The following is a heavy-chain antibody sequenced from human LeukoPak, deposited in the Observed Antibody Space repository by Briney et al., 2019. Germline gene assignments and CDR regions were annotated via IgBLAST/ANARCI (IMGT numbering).Heavy chain of an antibody. CDR2: ISYDGSNK. J-gene: IGHJ4*02. CDR1: GFTFSSYG. Sequence: GGSLRLSCAASGFTFSSYGMHWVRQAPGKGLEWVAVISYDGSNKYYADSVKGRFTISRDNSKNTLYLQMNSLRAEDTAVYYSAKDTGELGHFDYWGQGTLVTVSP. V-gene: IGHV3-30*18. CDR3: AKDTGELGHFDY. D-gene: IGHD1-26*01.